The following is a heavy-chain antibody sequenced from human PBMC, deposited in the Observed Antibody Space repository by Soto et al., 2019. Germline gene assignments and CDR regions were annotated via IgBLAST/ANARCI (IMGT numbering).Heavy chain of an antibody. CDR2: ISVSGDKT. Sequence: EVQLSESGGGLVQPGGSQRLSCAASGFPSNTYAMTWVRQAPGKGLEWVSAISVSGDKTYYAESVRGRFAISRDNSQNILFLQMNGLRAEDTALYYCARKIYHRFDPWGQGTLLIVSS. CDR3: ARKIYHRFDP. J-gene: IGHJ5*02. CDR1: GFPSNTYA. D-gene: IGHD2-2*01. V-gene: IGHV3-23*01.